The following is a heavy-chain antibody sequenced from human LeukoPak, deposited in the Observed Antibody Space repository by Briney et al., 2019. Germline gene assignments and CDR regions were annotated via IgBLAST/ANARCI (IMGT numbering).Heavy chain of an antibody. Sequence: GSVKVSCKASGYTLTSYGISWVRQAPGQGREWMGWISAYNGNTNYAQRLQGRVTMTTDTSTSTAYMELRSLRSDDTAVYYCARSLLGVAPPDYWGQGTLVTVSS. V-gene: IGHV1-18*01. CDR3: ARSLLGVAPPDY. CDR1: GYTLTSYG. CDR2: ISAYNGNT. J-gene: IGHJ4*02. D-gene: IGHD2/OR15-2a*01.